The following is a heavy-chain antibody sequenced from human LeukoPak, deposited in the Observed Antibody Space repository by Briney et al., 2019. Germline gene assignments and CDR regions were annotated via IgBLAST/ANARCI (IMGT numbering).Heavy chain of an antibody. Sequence: SETLSLTCTVSGGPISSSSYYWGWIRQPPGKGLEWIGSIYYSGSTYYNPSLKSRVTISVDTSKNQFSLKLSSVTAADTAVYYCVRGISQLLFPYYYYYYMDVWGKGTTVTVSS. V-gene: IGHV4-39*01. D-gene: IGHD2-2*01. CDR1: GGPISSSSYY. CDR2: IYYSGST. J-gene: IGHJ6*03. CDR3: VRGISQLLFPYYYYYYMDV.